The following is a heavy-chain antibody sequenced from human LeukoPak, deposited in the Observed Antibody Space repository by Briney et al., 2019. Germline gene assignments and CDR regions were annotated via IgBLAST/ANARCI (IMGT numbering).Heavy chain of an antibody. Sequence: GASVKISCKASGGTFSSYAISWVRQAPGQGLEWMGRIIPILGIANYAQKFQGRVTITADKSTSTAYMELSSLRFEDTAVYYCARVNSGYDLYYFDYWGQGTLVTVSS. CDR1: GGTFSSYA. J-gene: IGHJ4*02. CDR3: ARVNSGYDLYYFDY. V-gene: IGHV1-69*04. CDR2: IIPILGIA. D-gene: IGHD5-12*01.